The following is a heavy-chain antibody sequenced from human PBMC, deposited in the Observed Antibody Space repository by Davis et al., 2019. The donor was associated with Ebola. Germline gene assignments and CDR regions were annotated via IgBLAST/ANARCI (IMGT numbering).Heavy chain of an antibody. CDR2: VILKSGAT. D-gene: IGHD4-11*01. CDR3: ARGHNYAHEY. CDR1: GYTFTDYN. V-gene: IGHV1-2*06. Sequence: ASVQVSCKASGYTFTDYNIHWMRQAPGQGLEWLGRVILKSGATNYAQKFQGRVTMTRETSISTVYMELSSLRYDDTADYYCARGHNYAHEYWGQGTLVTVSS. J-gene: IGHJ4*02.